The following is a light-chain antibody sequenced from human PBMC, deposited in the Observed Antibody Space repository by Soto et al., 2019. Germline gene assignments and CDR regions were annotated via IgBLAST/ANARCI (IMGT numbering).Light chain of an antibody. CDR2: EVS. V-gene: IGLV2-14*01. J-gene: IGLJ1*01. Sequence: QSVLTQPASVSGSPGQSIPVSYTGTSSDLGGYNYVSWYQHHPGKAPKLMIYEVSNRPSGVSNRFSGSKSGNTASLTISGLQAEDEAEYYCSSYTSSDTLVFGTGTKVTVL. CDR1: SSDLGGYNY. CDR3: SSYTSSDTLV.